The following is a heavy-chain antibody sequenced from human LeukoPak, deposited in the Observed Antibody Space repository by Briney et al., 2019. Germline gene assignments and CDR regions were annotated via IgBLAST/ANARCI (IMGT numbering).Heavy chain of an antibody. J-gene: IGHJ4*02. CDR1: GFTFSSYS. Sequence: GGSLRLSCAASGFTFSSYSMNWVRQAPGKGLEWVSSISSSSSYIYYADSVKGRFTISRDNSKNTLYLQMNSLRAEDTAVYYCAKDHFPITMVRGVEIDYWGQGTLVTVSS. D-gene: IGHD3-10*01. CDR3: AKDHFPITMVRGVEIDY. V-gene: IGHV3-21*04. CDR2: ISSSSSYI.